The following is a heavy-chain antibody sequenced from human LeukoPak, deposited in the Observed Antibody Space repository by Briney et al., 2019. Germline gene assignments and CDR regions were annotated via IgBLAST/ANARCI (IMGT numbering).Heavy chain of an antibody. CDR1: GGSISSHY. D-gene: IGHD2-21*02. CDR3: ARVPMTAIRQSGFDP. J-gene: IGHJ5*02. V-gene: IGHV4-59*11. CDR2: IYYSGST. Sequence: SETLSLTCTVSGGSISSHYWSWIRQPPGRGLEWIGYIYYSGSTNYNPPLKSRVTISVDTSKNQFSLKLSSVTAADTAVYYCARVPMTAIRQSGFDPWGQGTLVTVSS.